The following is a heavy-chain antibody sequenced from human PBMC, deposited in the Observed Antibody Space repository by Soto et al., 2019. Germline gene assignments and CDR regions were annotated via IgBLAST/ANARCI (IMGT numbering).Heavy chain of an antibody. CDR3: ARHARGHVQVPDFYYGVDV. CDR1: GDTFITYG. V-gene: IGHV5-51*01. CDR2: IHLGDSET. J-gene: IGHJ6*02. D-gene: IGHD2-15*01. Sequence: PXESLRVSCKVSGDTFITYGSGWVLQISGKGLEWMGLIHLGDSETRYNPSFQGHITISADKSISTAYLQWGSLQASDTATYYCARHARGHVQVPDFYYGVDVWAQRTTVTVSS.